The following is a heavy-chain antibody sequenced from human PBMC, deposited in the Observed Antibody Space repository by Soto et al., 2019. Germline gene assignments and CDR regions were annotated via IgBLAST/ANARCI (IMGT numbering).Heavy chain of an antibody. Sequence: ASVKVSRKASGYTFTGYYMHWVRQAPGQGLEWMGWINPNSGGTNYAQKFQGRVTMTRDTSISTAYMELSRLRSDDTAVYYCARDSIAAAGTDYGMDVWGQGTTVTVSS. CDR1: GYTFTGYY. D-gene: IGHD6-13*01. V-gene: IGHV1-2*02. J-gene: IGHJ6*02. CDR3: ARDSIAAAGTDYGMDV. CDR2: INPNSGGT.